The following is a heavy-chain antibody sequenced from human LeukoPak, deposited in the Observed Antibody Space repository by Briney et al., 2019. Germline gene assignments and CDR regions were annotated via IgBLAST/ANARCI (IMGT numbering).Heavy chain of an antibody. J-gene: IGHJ6*03. Sequence: SETLSLTCAVSGYSISRDHYWVWTRQPPGKGLEYIGNIYHSGSSHYNPSLKSRVTISVDTSNNQFSRKLNSVTAADTAVYYCARAKNPYYYYYYMDFWGRGTTVTVSS. V-gene: IGHV4-38-2*01. CDR1: GYSISRDHY. CDR3: ARAKNPYYYYYYMDF. CDR2: IYHSGSS.